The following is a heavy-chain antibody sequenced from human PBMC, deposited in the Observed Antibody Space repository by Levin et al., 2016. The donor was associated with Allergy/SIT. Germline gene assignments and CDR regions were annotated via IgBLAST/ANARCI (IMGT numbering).Heavy chain of an antibody. D-gene: IGHD6-13*01. V-gene: IGHV3-48*02. J-gene: IGHJ6*03. CDR2: ISSSSSTI. CDR3: ARCRGSSWYSDYYYYMDV. Sequence: WIRQPPGKGLEWVSYISSSSSTIYYADSVKGRFTISRDNAKNSLYLQMNSLRDEDTAVYYCARCRGSSWYSDYYYYMDVWGKGTTVTVSS.